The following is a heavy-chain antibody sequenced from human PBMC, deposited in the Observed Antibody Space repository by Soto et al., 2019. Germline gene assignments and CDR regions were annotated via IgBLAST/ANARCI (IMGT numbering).Heavy chain of an antibody. CDR2: FYFST. CDR3: ARDPSGYVLNWFDP. Sequence: PSETLSLTCTVSGDSINKYQWSWVRQPPGKGLEWIGCFYFSTNYNPSLKSRVTISVDTSKNQFSLKLSSVTAADTAVYYCARDPSGYVLNWFDPWGQGTLVTVSS. CDR1: GDSINKYQ. D-gene: IGHD5-12*01. V-gene: IGHV4-59*01. J-gene: IGHJ5*02.